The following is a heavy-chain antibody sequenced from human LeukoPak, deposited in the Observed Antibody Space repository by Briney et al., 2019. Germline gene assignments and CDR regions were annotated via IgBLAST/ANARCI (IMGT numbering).Heavy chain of an antibody. CDR1: GYTFTGYY. V-gene: IGHV1-2*02. CDR2: INPNSGGT. CDR3: ARILTTVTTMDY. J-gene: IGHJ4*02. Sequence: ASVKVSCKASGYTFTGYYMHWVRQAPGQGLEWMGWINPNSGGTNYAQKFQGRVTMTRDTSISTAYMEPSRLRSDDTAMYYCARILTTVTTMDYWGQGTLVTVSS. D-gene: IGHD4-17*01.